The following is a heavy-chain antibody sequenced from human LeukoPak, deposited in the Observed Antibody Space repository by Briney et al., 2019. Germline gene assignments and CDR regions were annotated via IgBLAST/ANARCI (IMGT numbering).Heavy chain of an antibody. CDR1: GYTFTGYY. V-gene: IGHV1-2*02. J-gene: IGHJ3*02. CDR2: INPNSGGT. D-gene: IGHD2-2*01. Sequence: ASVKVSCKASGYTFTGYYMHWVRQAPGQGLEWMGWINPNSGGTNYAQKFQGRVTMTRDTSISTACMELSRLRSDDTAVYYCARYAQALDAFDIWGQGTMVTVSS. CDR3: ARYAQALDAFDI.